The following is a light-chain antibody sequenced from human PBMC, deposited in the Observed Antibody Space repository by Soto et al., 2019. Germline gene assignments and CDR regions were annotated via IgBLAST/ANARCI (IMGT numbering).Light chain of an antibody. Sequence: EIVMTQSPATPSVSPGERATLSCRASQSIGSDLAWYQQKPGQGPRLLIYGASTRATGIPARFSGSGSGKEFTLTIGSLQSEDFAVYYCQQYNNWPPWTFGQGTKVDIK. CDR3: QQYNNWPPWT. CDR1: QSIGSD. CDR2: GAS. V-gene: IGKV3-15*01. J-gene: IGKJ1*01.